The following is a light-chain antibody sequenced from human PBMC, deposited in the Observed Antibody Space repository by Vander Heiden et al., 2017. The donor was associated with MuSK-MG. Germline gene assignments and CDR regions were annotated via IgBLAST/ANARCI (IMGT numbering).Light chain of an antibody. CDR3: QQSDSTLWT. CDR1: QSSGRF. CDR2: AAS. J-gene: IGKJ1*01. Sequence: DIQMTQSPSSLSASVGDRVTITCRASQSSGRFLNWYQQKPGKAPKLLIYAASGLQSGVPSRFSGSGSGTDFTLTISRLQPEDFSTYYCQQSDSTLWTFGQGTNVEIK. V-gene: IGKV1-39*01.